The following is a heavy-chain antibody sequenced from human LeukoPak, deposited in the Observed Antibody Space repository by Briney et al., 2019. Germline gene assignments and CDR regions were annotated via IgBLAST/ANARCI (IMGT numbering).Heavy chain of an antibody. CDR2: IYSGGST. J-gene: IGHJ6*02. V-gene: IGHV3-53*01. D-gene: IGHD6-13*01. Sequence: PGGSLRLSCAASGFTVSSNYMSWVRQAPGKGLEWVSVIYSGGSTYYADSVKGRFTISRDNSKNTLYLQMNSPRAEDTAVYYCAREAAAGTTYYYYGMDVWGQGTTVTVSS. CDR1: GFTVSSNY. CDR3: AREAAAGTTYYYYGMDV.